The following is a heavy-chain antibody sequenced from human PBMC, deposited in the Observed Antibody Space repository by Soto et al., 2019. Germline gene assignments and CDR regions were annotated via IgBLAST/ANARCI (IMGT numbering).Heavy chain of an antibody. CDR1: GGSISSYY. CDR3: ARSPPTIFGVVTRPPSYYYYMDV. V-gene: IGHV4-59*08. Sequence: PSETLSLTCTVSGGSISSYYWSWIRQPPGKGLEWIGYIYYGGSTNYNPSLKSRVTISVDTSKNQFSLKLSSVTAADTAVYYCARSPPTIFGVVTRPPSYYYYMDVWGKGTTVTVSS. D-gene: IGHD3-3*01. J-gene: IGHJ6*03. CDR2: IYYGGST.